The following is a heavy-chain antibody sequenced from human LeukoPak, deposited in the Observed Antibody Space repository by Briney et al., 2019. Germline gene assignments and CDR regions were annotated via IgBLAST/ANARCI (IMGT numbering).Heavy chain of an antibody. CDR3: ALSSSWYSFWFDP. CDR1: GGSFSGYY. D-gene: IGHD6-13*01. V-gene: IGHV4-34*01. J-gene: IGHJ5*02. CDR2: INHSGST. Sequence: PSETLSLTCAVYGGSFSGYYWSWIRQPPGKGLEWIGEINHSGSTNYNPSLKSRVTISVDTSKNQFSLKLSSVTAADTAVYYCALSSSWYSFWFDPWGQGTLVTVSS.